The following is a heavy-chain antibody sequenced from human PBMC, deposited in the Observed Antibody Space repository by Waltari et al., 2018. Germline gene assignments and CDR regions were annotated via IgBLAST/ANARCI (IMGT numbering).Heavy chain of an antibody. V-gene: IGHV4-34*01. D-gene: IGHD3-9*01. CDR1: SGSLTGYH. J-gene: IGHJ6*03. CDR3: ARGHPFTIVSPRYYYYYYMDV. CDR2: INHRGNT. Sequence: QVHLQQWGAGLLKPSETLSLTCGVYSGSLTGYHWNWIRQAPGKGLEWVGDINHRGNTDYIPSLESRVTISADTSKNQFSLHLTSVTAADTAVYYCARGHPFTIVSPRYYYYYYMDVCDKGTAVTVSS.